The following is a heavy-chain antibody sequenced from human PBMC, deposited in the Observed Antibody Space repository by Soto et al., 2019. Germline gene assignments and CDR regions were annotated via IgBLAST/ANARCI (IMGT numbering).Heavy chain of an antibody. CDR2: INPSGGST. CDR3: ASGAYCGGDCYLGY. CDR1: GYTFTSYY. Sequence: ASVKVSCKASGYTFTSYYMHWVRQAPGQGLEWMGIINPSGGSTSYAQKFQGRVTMTRDTSTSTVYMELSSLISEDTAVYYCASGAYCGGDCYLGYLGQGTLETVSS. J-gene: IGHJ4*02. V-gene: IGHV1-46*01. D-gene: IGHD2-21*02.